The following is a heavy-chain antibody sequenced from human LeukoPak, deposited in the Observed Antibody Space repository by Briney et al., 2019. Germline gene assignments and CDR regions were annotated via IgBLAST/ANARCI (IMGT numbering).Heavy chain of an antibody. CDR2: ISSSSSYI. Sequence: GGSLRLSCAASGFTFSSYSMNWVRQAPGKGLEWVSSISSSSSYIYYADSVKGRFTISRDNAKNSLYLQMNSLRAEDTAVYYCARDDWSDGGWFDPWGQGTLVTVSS. V-gene: IGHV3-21*01. CDR3: ARDDWSDGGWFDP. CDR1: GFTFSSYS. D-gene: IGHD1-1*01. J-gene: IGHJ5*02.